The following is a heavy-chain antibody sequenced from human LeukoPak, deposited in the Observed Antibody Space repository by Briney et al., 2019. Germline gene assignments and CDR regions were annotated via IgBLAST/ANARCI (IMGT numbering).Heavy chain of an antibody. J-gene: IGHJ5*02. D-gene: IGHD2-15*01. CDR2: ISSSGSTI. Sequence: GGSLRLSCAASGFTFSDYYMSWIRQAPGKGLEWVSYISSSGSTIYYADSVKGRFTISRDNAKNSLHLQMNSLRAEDTAVYYCARGCSGGSCYTPLWFDPWGQGTLVTVSS. CDR3: ARGCSGGSCYTPLWFDP. V-gene: IGHV3-11*01. CDR1: GFTFSDYY.